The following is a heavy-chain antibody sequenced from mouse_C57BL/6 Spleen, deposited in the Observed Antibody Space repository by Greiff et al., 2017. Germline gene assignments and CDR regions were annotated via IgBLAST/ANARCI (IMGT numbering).Heavy chain of an antibody. CDR3: AGRDGNYVDWYFDV. Sequence: VQLQQSGAELMKPGASVKLSCKATGYTFTGYWIEWVKQRPGNGLEWIGEILPGSGSTNYNEKFKGKATFTADTSSSTAYMQLSSLTTEDSAIYYCAGRDGNYVDWYFDVWGTGTTVTVSS. J-gene: IGHJ1*03. V-gene: IGHV1-9*01. D-gene: IGHD2-1*01. CDR2: ILPGSGST. CDR1: GYTFTGYW.